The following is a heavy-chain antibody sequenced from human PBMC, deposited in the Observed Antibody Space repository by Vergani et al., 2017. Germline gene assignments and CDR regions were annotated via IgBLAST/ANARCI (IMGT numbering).Heavy chain of an antibody. CDR3: ARDRRLIWNGAAFDI. Sequence: QVQLQESGPGLVKPSQTLSLTCTVSGGSISSGSYYWSWIRQPAGKGLEWIGRMYTSGSTNYNPSLKRRVTISVDTSKNQFSLKLSSVTAADTAVYYCARDRRLIWNGAAFDIWGQGTMVTVSS. CDR1: GGSISSGSYY. CDR2: MYTSGST. V-gene: IGHV4-61*02. J-gene: IGHJ3*02. D-gene: IGHD1-1*01.